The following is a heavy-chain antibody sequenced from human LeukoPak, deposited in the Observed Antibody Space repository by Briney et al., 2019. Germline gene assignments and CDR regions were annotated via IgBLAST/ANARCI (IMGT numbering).Heavy chain of an antibody. Sequence: ASVKVSCKASGYTFTGYYMHWVRQAPGQGLGWMGWINPNSGGTNYAQKFQGRVTMTRDTSISTAYMELSRLRSDDTAVYYCAETKGGSSSWYAFDIWGQGTMVTVSS. D-gene: IGHD6-13*01. V-gene: IGHV1-2*02. CDR3: AETKGGSSSWYAFDI. J-gene: IGHJ3*02. CDR2: INPNSGGT. CDR1: GYTFTGYY.